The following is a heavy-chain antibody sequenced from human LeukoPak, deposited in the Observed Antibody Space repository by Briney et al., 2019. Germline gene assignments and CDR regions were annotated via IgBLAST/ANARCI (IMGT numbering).Heavy chain of an antibody. CDR2: ISSSSSYI. CDR1: GFTFSSYS. CDR3: AREARRDGYKRNFDY. Sequence: GGSLRLSCAASGFTFSSYSMNWVCQAPGKGLEWVSSISSSSSYIYYADSVKGRFTISRDNAKNSLYLQMNSLRAEDTAVYYCAREARRDGYKRNFDYWGQGTLVTVSS. D-gene: IGHD5-24*01. J-gene: IGHJ4*02. V-gene: IGHV3-21*01.